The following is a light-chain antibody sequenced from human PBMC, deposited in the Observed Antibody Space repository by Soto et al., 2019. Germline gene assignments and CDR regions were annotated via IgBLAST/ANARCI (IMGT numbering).Light chain of an antibody. V-gene: IGKV1-9*01. J-gene: IGKJ4*01. CDR1: QGISTF. CDR2: AAS. CDR3: QRLNSYPLT. Sequence: DIQLTQSPPFLSASVGDRVTITCRASQGISTFLAWYQQKPGKAPKLLIYAASILQSGVPSRFRGSESVTDFTLTISRLQPEDFATYFSQRLNSYPLTFXGGTKVDIK.